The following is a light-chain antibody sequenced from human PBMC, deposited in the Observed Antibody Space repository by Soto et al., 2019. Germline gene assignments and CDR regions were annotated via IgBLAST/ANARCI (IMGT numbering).Light chain of an antibody. CDR1: QSVSNS. V-gene: IGKV1-5*03. Sequence: DIQMTQSPSTLSASVGDRVIITCRASQSVSNSLAWYQQKPGKAPKLLIYMASTLEVGVPSRFSGSGSGREFTLTISSLQPVDFATYYCQEYTDYRWTFGQGTKVEVK. CDR3: QEYTDYRWT. J-gene: IGKJ1*01. CDR2: MAS.